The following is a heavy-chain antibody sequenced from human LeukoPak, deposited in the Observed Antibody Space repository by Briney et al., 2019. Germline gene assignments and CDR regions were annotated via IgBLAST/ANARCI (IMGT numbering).Heavy chain of an antibody. D-gene: IGHD3/OR15-3a*01. J-gene: IGHJ4*02. CDR1: GVSISSSNSY. Sequence: SETLSLTCTVSGVSISSSNSYWGWIRQPPGKGLEWIGSIYYSGNTYYNASLKSQVSISIDTSKNQLSLKLTSVTAADTAVYYCARQTGSGLFILPGGQGTLVTVSS. V-gene: IGHV4-39*01. CDR3: ARQTGSGLFILP. CDR2: IYYSGNT.